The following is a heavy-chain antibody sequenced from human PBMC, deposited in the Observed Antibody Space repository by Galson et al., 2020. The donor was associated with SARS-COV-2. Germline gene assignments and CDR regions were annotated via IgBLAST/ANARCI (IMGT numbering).Heavy chain of an antibody. J-gene: IGHJ4*02. CDR2: IYPGDSDT. D-gene: IGHD3-10*01. V-gene: IGHV5-51*01. CDR1: GYSFTTYW. CDR3: ARNPYGSVWAVDY. Sequence: GESLKISCKGSGYSFTTYWIAWVRQMPGKGLEWMGIIYPGDSDTRYSPSFQGQVTFSVDKSITTAYLQWSGLKASDTAMYYCARNPYGSVWAVDYWGQGTLVTVS.